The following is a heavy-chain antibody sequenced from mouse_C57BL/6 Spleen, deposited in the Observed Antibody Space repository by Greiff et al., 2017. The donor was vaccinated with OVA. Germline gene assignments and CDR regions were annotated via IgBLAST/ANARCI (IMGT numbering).Heavy chain of an antibody. Sequence: QVQLKQSGAELVRPGTSVKVSCKASGYAFTNYLIEWVKQRPGQGLEWIGVINPGSGGTNYNEKFKGKATLTADKSSSTAYMQLSSLTSEDSAVYFCARWTAQAFDYWGQGTTLTVSS. CDR2: INPGSGGT. V-gene: IGHV1-54*01. CDR1: GYAFTNYL. CDR3: ARWTAQAFDY. J-gene: IGHJ2*01. D-gene: IGHD3-2*02.